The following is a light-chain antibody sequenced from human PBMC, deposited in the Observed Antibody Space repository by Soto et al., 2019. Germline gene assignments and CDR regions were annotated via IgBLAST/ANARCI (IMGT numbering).Light chain of an antibody. CDR3: QQYNNYVWT. Sequence: DIQMTQSPSTLSASVGDSVSITCRASHIISRWVAWYQQKPGKAPKLLIYLESVLENGVPSRVSGSGSGKEFTLTINSLQPDDFATYYCQQYNNYVWTFGQGTKVEI. CDR1: HIISRW. V-gene: IGKV1-5*03. CDR2: LES. J-gene: IGKJ1*01.